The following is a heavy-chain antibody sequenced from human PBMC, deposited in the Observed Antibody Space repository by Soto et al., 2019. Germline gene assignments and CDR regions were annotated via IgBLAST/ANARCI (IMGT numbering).Heavy chain of an antibody. J-gene: IGHJ4*02. CDR3: ARDRSSSSWYLYYFDY. D-gene: IGHD6-13*01. V-gene: IGHV3-21*01. CDR1: GFTFSSYS. Sequence: EVQLVESGGGLVKPVGSLRLSCAASGFTFSSYSMNWVRQAPGKGLEWVSSISSSSSYIYYADSVKGRFTISRDNAKNSLYLQMNSLRAEDTAVYYCARDRSSSSWYLYYFDYWGQGTLVTVSS. CDR2: ISSSSSYI.